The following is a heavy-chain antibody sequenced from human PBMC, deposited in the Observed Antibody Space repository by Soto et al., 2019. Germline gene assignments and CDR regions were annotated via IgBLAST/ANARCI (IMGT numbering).Heavy chain of an antibody. CDR3: ARDHIAAAGTPSPI. J-gene: IGHJ4*02. CDR2: ISSSSSYI. CDR1: GFTFSSYA. D-gene: IGHD6-13*01. V-gene: IGHV3-21*01. Sequence: GGSLRLSCAASGFTFSSYAMSWVRQAPGKGLEWVSSISSSSSYIYYADSVKGRFTISRDNAKNSLYLQMNSLRAEDTAVYYCARDHIAAAGTPSPIWGQGTLVTVSP.